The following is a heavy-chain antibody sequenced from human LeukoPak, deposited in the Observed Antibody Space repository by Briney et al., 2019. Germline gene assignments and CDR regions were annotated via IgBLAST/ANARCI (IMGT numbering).Heavy chain of an antibody. CDR2: IIPIFGTA. D-gene: IGHD3-3*01. Sequence: ASVKVSCKASGGTFSSYAISWVRQAPGQGLEWMGGIIPIFGTANYAQKFQGRVTITADESTSTAYMELSSLRSEDTAVYYCARSIFGVVSTNYYYYMDVWGKGTTVTVSS. CDR3: ARSIFGVVSTNYYYYMDV. CDR1: GGTFSSYA. J-gene: IGHJ6*03. V-gene: IGHV1-69*13.